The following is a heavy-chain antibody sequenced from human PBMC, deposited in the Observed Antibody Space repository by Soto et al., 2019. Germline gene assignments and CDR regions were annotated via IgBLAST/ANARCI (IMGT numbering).Heavy chain of an antibody. CDR3: AKQGYLPELLPFWC. V-gene: IGHV3-23*01. D-gene: IGHD2-15*01. J-gene: IGHJ1*01. Sequence: PGGTLRLSCAASGFTFSSYALSWVRQAPGKGLVWVSALSGSGGSTYYADSVKGRFTISRDNSKNTLYLQMNSLRAEDTAVYYCAKQGYLPELLPFWCWGPGNLVNLSS. CDR2: LSGSGGST. CDR1: GFTFSSYA.